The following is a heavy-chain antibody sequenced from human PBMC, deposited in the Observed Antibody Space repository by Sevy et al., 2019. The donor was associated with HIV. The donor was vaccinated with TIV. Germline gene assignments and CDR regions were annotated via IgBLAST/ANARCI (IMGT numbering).Heavy chain of an antibody. J-gene: IGHJ6*02. Sequence: GGSLRLSCVTSGFSFSDYHMSWIRLAPGKGLEWISHITSSHGAKVYADSVRGRFTITRDNFKNTLYLQMNGLTTEDTAVYYCARPRANYVDHYFFYAMDVWGQGTTVTVSS. CDR2: ITSSHGAK. D-gene: IGHD4-17*01. CDR1: GFSFSDYH. V-gene: IGHV3-11*04. CDR3: ARPRANYVDHYFFYAMDV.